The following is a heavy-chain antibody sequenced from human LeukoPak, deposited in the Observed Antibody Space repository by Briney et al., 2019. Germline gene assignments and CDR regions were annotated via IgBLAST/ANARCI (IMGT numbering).Heavy chain of an antibody. J-gene: IGHJ5*02. D-gene: IGHD4-23*01. V-gene: IGHV3-33*06. CDR1: GFTFSSFG. CDR3: AKAMTSVVTPGAS. Sequence: PGGSLRLSCAASGFTFSSFGMNWVRQAPGKGLEWVAVIWYDGSNKYYADSVKGRFTISRDNSKNTLYLQMNSLRAEDTAVYFCAKAMTSVVTPGASWGQGTLVTVSS. CDR2: IWYDGSNK.